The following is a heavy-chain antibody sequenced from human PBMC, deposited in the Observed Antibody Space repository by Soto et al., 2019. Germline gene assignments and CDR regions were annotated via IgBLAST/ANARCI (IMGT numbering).Heavy chain of an antibody. CDR3: AKCSVGTVRTSGWCNWFDL. CDR2: IRVGGGDT. D-gene: IGHD6-19*01. V-gene: IGHV3-23*01. CDR1: GFTFSSSA. Sequence: EVRLLESGGGLAQPGGSRRLSCAASGFTFSSSAMNWVRQAPGKGLEWVSSIRVGGGDTFYADSVRGRFTVSRDISRNTLYLQMNSLRAEDTAIYYCAKCSVGTVRTSGWCNWFDLWGQGTLVTVSS. J-gene: IGHJ5*02.